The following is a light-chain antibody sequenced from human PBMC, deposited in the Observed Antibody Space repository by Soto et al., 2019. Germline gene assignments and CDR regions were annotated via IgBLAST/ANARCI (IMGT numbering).Light chain of an antibody. CDR2: GAS. J-gene: IGKJ1*01. CDR1: QSVSSSY. V-gene: IGKV3-20*01. Sequence: EIVLTQSPCTLSLSPGERATLSCRASQSVSSSYLAWYQQKPGQAPRLLIYGASSRATGIPDRFSGSGSGTDFTLTISSLEAEDFAVYYCQQHGSSPPTFGQGTKVEIK. CDR3: QQHGSSPPT.